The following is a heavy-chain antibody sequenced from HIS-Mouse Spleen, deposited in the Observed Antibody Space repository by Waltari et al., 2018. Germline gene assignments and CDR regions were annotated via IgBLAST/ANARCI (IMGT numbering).Heavy chain of an antibody. V-gene: IGHV4-39*07. CDR2: IYYSGST. CDR3: AREIPYSSSWYDWYFDL. Sequence: QLQLQESGPGLVKPSETLSLTCTVSGGSISSISYYWGWIRQPPGKGLEWIGSIYYSGSTYSNPSLKSRVTISVDTSKNQFSLKLSSVTAADTAVYYCAREIPYSSSWYDWYFDLWGRGTLVTVSS. CDR1: GGSISSISYY. J-gene: IGHJ2*01. D-gene: IGHD6-13*01.